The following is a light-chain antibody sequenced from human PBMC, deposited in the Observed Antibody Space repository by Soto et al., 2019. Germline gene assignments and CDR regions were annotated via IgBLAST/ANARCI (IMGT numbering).Light chain of an antibody. CDR3: KKYDTSHRN. CDR2: GKS. J-gene: IGKJ2*01. V-gene: IGKV3-20*01. Sequence: EVFWTHSPFTLSLSPGERPTLSSRASQDVSISYLAWYQQKLGQAPRLLMYGKSNRATGIPDRFSGSGSGKELTITIRRLEAEDLEVYYCKKYDTSHRNFGQGKKVDIK. CDR1: QDVSISY.